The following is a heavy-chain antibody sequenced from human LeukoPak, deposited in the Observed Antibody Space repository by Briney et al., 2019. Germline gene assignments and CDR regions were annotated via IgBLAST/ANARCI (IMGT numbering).Heavy chain of an antibody. V-gene: IGHV3-7*01. D-gene: IGHD5-12*01. J-gene: IGHJ4*02. Sequence: GGSLRLSSAASGFTFSSYWMSWVRQAPGKGLECVANIKQDGSETYYVDSVKGRFTIYRDNAKNSLYLQMKSLSAEDTAVYYCARARGYDTPFDYWGQGTLVTVSS. CDR2: IKQDGSET. CDR3: ARARGYDTPFDY. CDR1: GFTFSSYW.